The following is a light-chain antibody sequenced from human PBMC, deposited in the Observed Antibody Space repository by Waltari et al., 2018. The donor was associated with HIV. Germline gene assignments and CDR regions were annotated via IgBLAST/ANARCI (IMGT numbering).Light chain of an antibody. CDR1: SSDVGGYNY. CDR2: DAS. V-gene: IGLV2-14*03. J-gene: IGLJ2*01. Sequence: QSALTQPASVSGSPGQSITISCTGTSSDVGGYNYVSWYQQHPGKAPKLMIYDASIRPSGFSNRFSGYKSGNTASLTISGLQAEDEADYYCSSYTSSSTLYVVFGGGTKLTVL. CDR3: SSYTSSSTLYVV.